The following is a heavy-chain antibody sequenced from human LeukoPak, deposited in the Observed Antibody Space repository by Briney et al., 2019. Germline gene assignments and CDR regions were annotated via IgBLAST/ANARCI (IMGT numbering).Heavy chain of an antibody. V-gene: IGHV3-74*01. CDR1: GFTVTSNW. J-gene: IGHJ4*02. CDR2: IDDAGSGT. Sequence: GGSLRLSCAASGFTVTSNWIHWVRQAPGKGLVWVSRIDDAGSGTSYADSVKGRFTISRDTAKSTVYLQINSLRVDTTAVYYCATVFDLWGQGTLVTVSS. CDR3: ATVFDL.